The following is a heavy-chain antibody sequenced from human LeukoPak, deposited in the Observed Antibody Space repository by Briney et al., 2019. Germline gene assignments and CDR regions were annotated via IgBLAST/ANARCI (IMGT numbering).Heavy chain of an antibody. Sequence: SETLSLTCTVSGGSISSYYWRWIRQPPGKGLEWVGYIYYSGSTNYNPSLKSRVTISVDTSKNQFSLKLSSVTAADTAVYYCARGTEYGSGSYYGYWGQGTLVTVSS. CDR1: GGSISSYY. CDR2: IYYSGST. V-gene: IGHV4-59*01. J-gene: IGHJ4*02. D-gene: IGHD3-10*01. CDR3: ARGTEYGSGSYYGY.